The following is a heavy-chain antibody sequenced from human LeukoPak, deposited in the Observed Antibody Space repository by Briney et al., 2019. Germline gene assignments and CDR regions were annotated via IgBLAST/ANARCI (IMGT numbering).Heavy chain of an antibody. CDR1: GYSFTSYW. CDR2: IYPGDSDT. CDR3: ARRDGYSSSTSCYADYYYGMDV. V-gene: IGHV5-51*01. D-gene: IGHD2-2*01. J-gene: IGHJ6*02. Sequence: GESLKISCKGSGYSFTSYWIGWVRQMPGKGLEWMGIIYPGDSDTTYSPSFQGQVTISADKSISTAYLQWSSLKASDTAMYYCARRDGYSSSTSCYADYYYGMDVWGQGTTVTVSS.